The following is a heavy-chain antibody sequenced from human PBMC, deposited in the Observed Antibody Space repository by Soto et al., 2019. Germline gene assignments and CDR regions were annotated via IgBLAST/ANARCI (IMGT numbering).Heavy chain of an antibody. D-gene: IGHD2-2*03. CDR2: IYPGDSDP. Sequence: GGSLKISCRGSGYNFTSYWIGRVRQMPGKGLEWMGIIYPGDSDPRYSPSFKGQVTSSADKSISTVDLQWSSLKASDTAMYYCARLRRVDIVVVPALYYYGMDVWGQGTTVTVSS. V-gene: IGHV5-51*01. CDR3: ARLRRVDIVVVPALYYYGMDV. CDR1: GYNFTSYW. J-gene: IGHJ6*02.